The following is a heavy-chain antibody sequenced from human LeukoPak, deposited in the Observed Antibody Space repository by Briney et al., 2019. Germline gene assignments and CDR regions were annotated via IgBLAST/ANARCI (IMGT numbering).Heavy chain of an antibody. J-gene: IGHJ5*02. CDR1: GGSISSGGYS. CDR3: AREVELVEVVVAATRWFDP. Sequence: SQTLSLTCAVSGGSISSGGYSWSWIRQPPGKGLEWIGYIYHSGSTYYNPSLKSRVTISVDRSKNQFSLKLSSVTAADTAVYYCAREVELVEVVVAATRWFDPWGQGTLVTVSS. D-gene: IGHD2-15*01. V-gene: IGHV4-30-2*01. CDR2: IYHSGST.